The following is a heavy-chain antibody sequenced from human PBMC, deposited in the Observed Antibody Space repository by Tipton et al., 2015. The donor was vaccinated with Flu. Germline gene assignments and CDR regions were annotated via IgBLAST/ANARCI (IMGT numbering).Heavy chain of an antibody. D-gene: IGHD1-26*01. V-gene: IGHV4-61*09. Sequence: TLSLTCTVSGGSISSGSHYWSWIRQPAGRGLEWIGQLYTSGSTNYSPSLQSRVTMSVDTAKNQFSLKPSSETAADTAVYYCARTRSGNYLGDAFDIWGQGTLLTVSS. J-gene: IGHJ3*02. CDR2: LYTSGST. CDR1: GGSISSGSHY. CDR3: ARTRSGNYLGDAFDI.